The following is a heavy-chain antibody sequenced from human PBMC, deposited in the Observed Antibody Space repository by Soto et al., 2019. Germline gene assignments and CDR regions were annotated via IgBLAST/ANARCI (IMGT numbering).Heavy chain of an antibody. D-gene: IGHD3-3*01. CDR2: INHSGST. Sequence: TSETLSLTCAVYGGSFSGYYWSWIRQPPGKGLEWIGEINHSGSTNYNPSLKSRVTISVDTSKNQFSLKLSSVTAADTAVYYCARWYYDFWSGYPIFDYWGQGTLVTVSS. V-gene: IGHV4-34*01. J-gene: IGHJ4*02. CDR1: GGSFSGYY. CDR3: ARWYYDFWSGYPIFDY.